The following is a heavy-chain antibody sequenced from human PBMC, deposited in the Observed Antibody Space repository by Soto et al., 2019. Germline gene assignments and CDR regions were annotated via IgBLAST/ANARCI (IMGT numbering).Heavy chain of an antibody. Sequence: PGGSLRLSCAGSGFIFNTYWINWVRQAPGKGLEWVASIDQDGNDKRYVDSVKGRFTISRDNAKSSLYLQMDSLRAEDAAVYYCLASGGSSYWGQGILVTVSS. CDR2: IDQDGNDK. D-gene: IGHD6-25*01. CDR1: GFIFNTYW. V-gene: IGHV3-7*03. CDR3: LASGGSSY. J-gene: IGHJ4*02.